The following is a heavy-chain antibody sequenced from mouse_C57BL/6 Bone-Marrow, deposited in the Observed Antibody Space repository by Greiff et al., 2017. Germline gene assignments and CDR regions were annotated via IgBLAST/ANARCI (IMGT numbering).Heavy chain of an antibody. Sequence: EVKLVESGGDLVKPGGSLKLSCAASGFTFSSYGMSWVRQTPDKRLEWVATISSGGSYTYYPDSVKGRFTISRDNAKNTLYLQLSSLKSEDTAMYYCARLYYGNFAYWGQGTLVTVSA. CDR1: GFTFSSYG. V-gene: IGHV5-6*02. CDR2: ISSGGSYT. J-gene: IGHJ3*01. CDR3: ARLYYGNFAY. D-gene: IGHD2-1*01.